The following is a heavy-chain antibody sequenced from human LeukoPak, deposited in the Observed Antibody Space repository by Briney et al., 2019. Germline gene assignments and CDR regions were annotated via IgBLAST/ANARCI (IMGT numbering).Heavy chain of an antibody. J-gene: IGHJ4*02. V-gene: IGHV4-34*01. CDR3: ARSGSGMGFTFGGVINY. D-gene: IGHD3-16*01. Sequence: SETLSLTCAVYGGSFSGYYWSWIRQPPGKGLEWIWEINRSGSTNYNPSLKSRVTISVDTSKNQFSLKLSSVTAADTAVYYCARSGSGMGFTFGGVINYWGQGTLVTVSS. CDR1: GGSFSGYY. CDR2: INRSGST.